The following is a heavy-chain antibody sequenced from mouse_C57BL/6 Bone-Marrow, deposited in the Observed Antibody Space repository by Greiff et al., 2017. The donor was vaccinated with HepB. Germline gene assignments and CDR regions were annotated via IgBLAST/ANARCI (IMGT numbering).Heavy chain of an antibody. V-gene: IGHV1-61*01. D-gene: IGHD1-1*01. J-gene: IGHJ1*03. CDR1: GYTFTSYW. Sequence: QVQLQQPGAELVRPGSSVKLSCKASGYTFTSYWMDWVKQRPGQGLEWIGNIYPSDSETHYNQKFKDKATLTVDKSSSTAYMQLSSLTAEDSEVYYCASGITTPVATEWYFDVWGTGTTVTVSS. CDR3: ASGITTPVATEWYFDV. CDR2: IYPSDSET.